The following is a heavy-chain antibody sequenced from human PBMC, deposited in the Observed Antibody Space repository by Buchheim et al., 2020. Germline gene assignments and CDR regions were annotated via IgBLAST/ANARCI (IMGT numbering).Heavy chain of an antibody. Sequence: EVQLVESGGGLVQPGGSLRLSCAASGFTFSSYWMHWVRQAPGEGLVWVSRIKTDGSGTSYADSVKGRFAISRDSAQKTPYLQMSSLRAEDSAVYYCASRYGDYYYAMDVWGQGTT. J-gene: IGHJ6*02. V-gene: IGHV3-74*01. CDR3: ASRYGDYYYAMDV. CDR1: GFTFSSYW. D-gene: IGHD4-17*01. CDR2: IKTDGSGT.